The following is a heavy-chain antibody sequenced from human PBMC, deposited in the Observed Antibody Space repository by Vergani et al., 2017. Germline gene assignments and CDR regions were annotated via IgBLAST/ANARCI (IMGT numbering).Heavy chain of an antibody. CDR1: GFTFSSYS. CDR2: ISSSSSYI. CDR3: AREPGGYYGDYFWYFDL. V-gene: IGHV3-21*01. D-gene: IGHD4-17*01. J-gene: IGHJ2*01. Sequence: EVQLLESGGGLVKPGGSLRLSCAASGFTFSSYSMNWVRQAPGKGLEWVSSISSSSSYIYYADSVKGRFTISRDNAKNSLYLQMNSLRAEDTAVYYCAREPGGYYGDYFWYFDLWGRGTLVTVSS.